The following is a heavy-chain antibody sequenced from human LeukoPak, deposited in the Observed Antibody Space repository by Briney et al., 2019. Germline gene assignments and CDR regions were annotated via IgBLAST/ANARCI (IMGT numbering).Heavy chain of an antibody. V-gene: IGHV3-21*01. D-gene: IGHD1-26*01. Sequence: GGSLRLSCAASGFTFSSYSMNWVRQAPGKGLEWVSSISGSSSYIYYADSVKGRFTISRDNAKNSLYLQMNSLRAEDTAVYYCARESSGSYFDAFDIWGQGTMVTVSS. CDR2: ISGSSSYI. J-gene: IGHJ3*02. CDR1: GFTFSSYS. CDR3: ARESSGSYFDAFDI.